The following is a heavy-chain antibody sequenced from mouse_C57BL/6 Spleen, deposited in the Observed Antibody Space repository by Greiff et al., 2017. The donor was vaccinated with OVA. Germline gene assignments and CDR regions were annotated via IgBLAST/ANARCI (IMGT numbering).Heavy chain of an antibody. V-gene: IGHV5-6*02. J-gene: IGHJ4*01. D-gene: IGHD2-10*02. CDR1: GFTFSSYG. CDR2: ISSGGSYT. Sequence: EVMLVESGGDLVKPGGSLKLSCAASGFTFSSYGMSWVRQTPDKRLEWVATISSGGSYTYYPDSVKGRFTISRDNAKNTLYLQMSSLKSEDTAMYYCARQTYGNYVGAMDYWGQATSVTVSS. CDR3: ARQTYGNYVGAMDY.